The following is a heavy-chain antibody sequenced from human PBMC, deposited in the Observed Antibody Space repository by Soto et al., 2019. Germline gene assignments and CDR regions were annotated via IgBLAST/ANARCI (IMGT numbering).Heavy chain of an antibody. CDR3: ASDSSDILTGYYRDY. CDR2: IYSGGTT. J-gene: IGHJ4*02. V-gene: IGHV3-66*01. D-gene: IGHD3-9*01. Sequence: GGSLRLSCTASGFTVSSNYMSWVRQAPGKGLEWVSVIYSGGTTYYADSVKGRFTISRDNAKNTLYLQMNSLRVEDTAVYYCASDSSDILTGYYRDYWGQGTLVTVSS. CDR1: GFTVSSNY.